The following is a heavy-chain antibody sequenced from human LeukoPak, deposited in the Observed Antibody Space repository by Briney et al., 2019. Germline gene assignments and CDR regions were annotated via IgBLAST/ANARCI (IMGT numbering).Heavy chain of an antibody. J-gene: IGHJ5*02. Sequence: PGGSLRLSCAASGFTFSSYSMNWVRQAPGKGLEGVSGISGSGGSTYYADSVKGRLTMSRDNSKNTLYLQMNSLRAEDTGVYYCAKGGSTNSNNWFDPWGQGTLVTVSS. V-gene: IGHV3-23*01. CDR2: ISGSGGST. D-gene: IGHD2-2*01. CDR1: GFTFSSYS. CDR3: AKGGSTNSNNWFDP.